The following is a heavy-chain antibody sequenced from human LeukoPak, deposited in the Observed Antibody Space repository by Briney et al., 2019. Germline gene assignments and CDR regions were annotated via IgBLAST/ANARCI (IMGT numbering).Heavy chain of an antibody. Sequence: GGSLRLSCAASGFTFSSYAMSWVRQAPGKGLEWVSGISAGGGTTYYADSVKGRLIISRDNSKNTLGLQMNSLRAEDTAIYYCARGTLAGYFLGYWGRGTLVTVSS. CDR1: GFTFSSYA. V-gene: IGHV3-23*01. J-gene: IGHJ4*02. D-gene: IGHD6-19*01. CDR3: ARGTLAGYFLGY. CDR2: ISAGGGTT.